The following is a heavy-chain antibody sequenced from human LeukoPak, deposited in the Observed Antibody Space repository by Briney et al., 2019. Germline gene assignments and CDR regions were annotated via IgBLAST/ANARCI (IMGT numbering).Heavy chain of an antibody. CDR3: ARVGLQWELLPFDY. CDR2: ISYDGSNK. Sequence: GGSLRLSCAASGFTFSSYAMHWVRQAPGKGLEWVAVISYDGSNKYYADSVKGRFTISRDNPKNTLYLQMNSLRAEDTAVYYCARVGLQWELLPFDYWGQGTLVTVSS. D-gene: IGHD1-26*01. V-gene: IGHV3-30*04. CDR1: GFTFSSYA. J-gene: IGHJ4*02.